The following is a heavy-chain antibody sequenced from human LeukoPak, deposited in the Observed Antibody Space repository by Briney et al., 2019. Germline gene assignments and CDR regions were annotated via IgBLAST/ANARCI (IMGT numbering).Heavy chain of an antibody. CDR2: IYYSGST. J-gene: IGHJ4*02. V-gene: IGHV4-59*01. D-gene: IGHD6-13*01. CDR1: GGSISSYY. Sequence: SETLSLTCTVSGGSISSYYWSWIRQPPGKGLEWIGYIYYSGSTNYNPSLKSRVAISVDTSKNQFSLKLSSVTAADTAVYYCARDKGSSWTRAGPHDYWGQGTLVTVSS. CDR3: ARDKGSSWTRAGPHDY.